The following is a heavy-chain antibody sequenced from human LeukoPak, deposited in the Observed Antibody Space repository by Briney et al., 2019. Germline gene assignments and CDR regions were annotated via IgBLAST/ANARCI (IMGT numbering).Heavy chain of an antibody. D-gene: IGHD3-16*01. J-gene: IGHJ4*02. Sequence: SETLSLTCTVSGDSISSGGYYWSWIRQPPGKGLEWIGYIYHSGITYYNPSLKSRVTISLDRSRNQFSLKLSSVTAADTAVYYCARPSVGDHFDYWGQGTLVTVPS. V-gene: IGHV4-30-2*01. CDR2: IYHSGIT. CDR1: GDSISSGGYY. CDR3: ARPSVGDHFDY.